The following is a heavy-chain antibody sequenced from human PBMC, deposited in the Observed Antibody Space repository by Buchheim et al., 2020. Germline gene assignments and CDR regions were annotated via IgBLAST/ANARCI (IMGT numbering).Heavy chain of an antibody. V-gene: IGHV1-3*04. CDR3: ARDGSGYYTDY. J-gene: IGHJ4*02. D-gene: IGHD3-22*01. CDR2: INTGNGNT. CDR1: GYKLTSHI. Sequence: QVQLVQSGAEVRKPGASVKVSCRASGYKLTSHIMHWVRLAPGQRLEWMGWINTGNGNTEHSQKFQGRVTITRATPASTVYMELSSLRSEDTAVYYCARDGSGYYTDYWGQGT.